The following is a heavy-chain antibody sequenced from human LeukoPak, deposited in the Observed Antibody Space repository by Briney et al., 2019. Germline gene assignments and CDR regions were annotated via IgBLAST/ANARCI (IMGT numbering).Heavy chain of an antibody. V-gene: IGHV3-30*04. D-gene: IGHD3-10*01. CDR2: TSYDGSNK. J-gene: IGHJ4*02. CDR1: GFTFSSYA. Sequence: GGSLRLSCAASGFTFSSYAMHWVRQAPGKGLEWVAVTSYDGSNKYYADSVKGRFTISRDNSKNTLYLQMNSLRAEDTAVYYCARDERFGELYFDYWGQGTLVTVSS. CDR3: ARDERFGELYFDY.